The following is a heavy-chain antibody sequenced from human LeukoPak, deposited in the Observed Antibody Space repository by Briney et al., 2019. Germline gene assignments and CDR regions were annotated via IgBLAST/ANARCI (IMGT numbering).Heavy chain of an antibody. CDR1: GFTFSSYA. CDR3: ARDAQDGYNMAETDYFDY. Sequence: GGSLRLSCAASGFTFSSYAMYWVRQAPGKGLEWVAVISYDGSNKYYADSVKGRFTISRDNSKNTLYLQMNSLRAEDTAVYYCARDAQDGYNMAETDYFDYWGQGTLVTVSS. CDR2: ISYDGSNK. D-gene: IGHD5-24*01. J-gene: IGHJ4*02. V-gene: IGHV3-30-3*01.